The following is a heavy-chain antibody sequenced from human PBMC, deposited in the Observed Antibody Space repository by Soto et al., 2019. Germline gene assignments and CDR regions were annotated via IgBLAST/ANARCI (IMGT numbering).Heavy chain of an antibody. J-gene: IGHJ4*02. CDR1: GYTLTELS. V-gene: IGHV1-24*01. Sequence: ASVKVSCKVSGYTLTELSMHWVRQAPGKGLEWMGGFDPEDGETIYAQKSQGRVTMTEDTSTDTAYMELSSLRSEDTAVYYCATDFLSITGTIFDYWGQGTLVTVSS. CDR2: FDPEDGET. CDR3: ATDFLSITGTIFDY. D-gene: IGHD1-20*01.